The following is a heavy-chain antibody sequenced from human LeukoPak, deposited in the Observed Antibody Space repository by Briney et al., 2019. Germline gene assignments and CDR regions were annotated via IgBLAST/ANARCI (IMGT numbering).Heavy chain of an antibody. J-gene: IGHJ3*02. Sequence: GGSLRLSCAASGFTFSSYAMSWVRQAPGKGLEWVSAISGSGGSTYYADSVKGRFTISRDNSKNTLYLQMNSLRAEDTAVYYCAKGPRQQLTPLSAFDIWGQGTMVTVSS. CDR3: AKGPRQQLTPLSAFDI. V-gene: IGHV3-23*01. CDR2: ISGSGGST. D-gene: IGHD6-13*01. CDR1: GFTFSSYA.